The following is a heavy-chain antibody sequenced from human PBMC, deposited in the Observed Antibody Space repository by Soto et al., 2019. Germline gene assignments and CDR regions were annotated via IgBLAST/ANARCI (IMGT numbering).Heavy chain of an antibody. D-gene: IGHD3-22*01. J-gene: IGHJ4*02. V-gene: IGHV5-51*01. Sequence: GESLKISCKGSGYSFTSYWIGCVRQMPGKGLEWMGIIYPGDSDTRYSPSFQGQVTISADKSISTAYLQWSSLKASDTAMYYCARQGLEYYYDSSGYPWAAFDYWGQGTLVTVSS. CDR3: ARQGLEYYYDSSGYPWAAFDY. CDR2: IYPGDSDT. CDR1: GYSFTSYW.